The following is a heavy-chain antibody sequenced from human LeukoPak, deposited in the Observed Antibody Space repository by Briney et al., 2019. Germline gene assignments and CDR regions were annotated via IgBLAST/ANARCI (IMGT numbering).Heavy chain of an antibody. V-gene: IGHV3-30*03. CDR1: GFTFSSYG. CDR2: ISYDGSNK. Sequence: GRSLRLSCAASGFTFSSYGMHWVRQAPGKGLEWVAVISYDGSNKYYADSVKGRFTISRDNSKNTLYLQMNSLRADATAVYYCARVREYLRFDPWGQGTLVTVSS. J-gene: IGHJ5*02. CDR3: ARVREYLRFDP. D-gene: IGHD2-2*01.